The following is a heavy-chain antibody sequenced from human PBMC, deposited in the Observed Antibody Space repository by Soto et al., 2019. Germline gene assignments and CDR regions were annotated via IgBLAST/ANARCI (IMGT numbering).Heavy chain of an antibody. Sequence: GESLKISCKGSGYSFTSYWIGWVRQMPGKGLEWMGIIYPGDSDTRYSPSFQGQVTISADKSISTAYLQWSSLKASDTAMYYCARRLYSSSSEGGLRGYYYYGMDVWGQGTTVTVSS. D-gene: IGHD6-6*01. CDR2: IYPGDSDT. V-gene: IGHV5-51*01. J-gene: IGHJ6*02. CDR3: ARRLYSSSSEGGLRGYYYYGMDV. CDR1: GYSFTSYW.